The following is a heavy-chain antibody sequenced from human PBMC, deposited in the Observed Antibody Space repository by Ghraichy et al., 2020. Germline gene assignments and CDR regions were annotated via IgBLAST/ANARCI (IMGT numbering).Heavy chain of an antibody. CDR3: ARDRYSYGYNYYYGMDV. J-gene: IGHJ6*01. Sequence: GSLRLSCAASGFTVSSNYMSWVRQAPGKGLEWVSVIYSGGSTYYADSVKGRFTISRDNSKNTLYLQMNSLRAEDTAVYYCARDRYSYGYNYYYGMDVWGQGTTVNVSS. CDR1: GFTVSSNY. V-gene: IGHV3-66*01. CDR2: IYSGGST. D-gene: IGHD5-18*01.